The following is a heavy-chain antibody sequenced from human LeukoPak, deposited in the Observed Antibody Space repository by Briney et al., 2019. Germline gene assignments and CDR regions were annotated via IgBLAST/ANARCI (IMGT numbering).Heavy chain of an antibody. CDR1: GGSISSNNW. D-gene: IGHD3-22*01. J-gene: IGHJ4*02. CDR2: IYHSGGT. CDR3: ASSPNNYDTSAHD. Sequence: PSETLSLTCAVSGGSISSNNWWSWIRQPPGKGLEWIGEIYHSGGTNYNPSLKSRVTISVDKSKNQFSLKVTSVTAAGTAVYYCASSPNNYDTSAHDRGQGTLVTVSS. V-gene: IGHV4-4*02.